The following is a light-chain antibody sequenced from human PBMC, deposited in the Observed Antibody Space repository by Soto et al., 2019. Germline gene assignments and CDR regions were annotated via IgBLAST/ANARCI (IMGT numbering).Light chain of an antibody. Sequence: ETVMTQSPATLSVSPGERVTLSCRASQSVSSNLAWYQQKPGQAPRLLIFGASTRATGIPARFSGSGSGTEFTLSISSLQSEDFAIYYCQQYNNWPPITFGQGTRLEIK. CDR1: QSVSSN. J-gene: IGKJ5*01. V-gene: IGKV3D-15*01. CDR3: QQYNNWPPIT. CDR2: GAS.